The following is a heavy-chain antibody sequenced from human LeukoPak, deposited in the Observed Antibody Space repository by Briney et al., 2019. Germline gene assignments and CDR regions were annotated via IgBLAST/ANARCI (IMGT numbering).Heavy chain of an antibody. CDR3: AREGTDYTYGPPLGAFDI. CDR2: IFHSGST. CDR1: GGSIISYY. D-gene: IGHD5-18*01. V-gene: IGHV4-59*01. Sequence: SETLSLTCTVSGGSIISYYWSWIRQPPGKGLEWIGYIFHSGSTNYNPSLKSRVTISVDTSKNQFSLKLSSVTAADTAVYYCAREGTDYTYGPPLGAFDIWGQGTMVTVSS. J-gene: IGHJ3*02.